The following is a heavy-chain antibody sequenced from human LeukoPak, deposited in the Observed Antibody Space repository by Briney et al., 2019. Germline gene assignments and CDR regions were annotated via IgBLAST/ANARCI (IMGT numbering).Heavy chain of an antibody. CDR3: ARPAQSGYCSSTSCYWGEVAFDI. D-gene: IGHD2-2*01. Sequence: GGSLRLSCAASGFTFSSYCMHWVRQAPGKGLEWVAVIWNDGSNKYFADSVKGRFTISRDNSKNTLYLQMNGLRAEDTAVYYCARPAQSGYCSSTSCYWGEVAFDIWGQGTMVTVSS. J-gene: IGHJ3*02. V-gene: IGHV3-33*01. CDR1: GFTFSSYC. CDR2: IWNDGSNK.